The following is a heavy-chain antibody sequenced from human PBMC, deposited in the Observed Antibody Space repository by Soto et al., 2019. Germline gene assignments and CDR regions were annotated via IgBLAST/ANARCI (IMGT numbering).Heavy chain of an antibody. CDR2: IWYDGSNK. CDR1: GFTFSSYG. D-gene: IGHD3-3*01. Sequence: GGSLRLSXAASGFTFSSYGMHWVRQAPGKGLEWVAVIWYDGSNKYYADSVKGRFTISRDNSKNTLYLQMNSLRAEDTAVYYCARDQVKPYYDFWSGYYLDYGMDVWGQGTTVTVSS. J-gene: IGHJ6*02. CDR3: ARDQVKPYYDFWSGYYLDYGMDV. V-gene: IGHV3-33*01.